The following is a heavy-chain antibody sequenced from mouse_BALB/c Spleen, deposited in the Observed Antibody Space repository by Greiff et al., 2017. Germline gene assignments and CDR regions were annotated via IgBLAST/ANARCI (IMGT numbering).Heavy chain of an antibody. CDR1: GYTFTSYW. CDR3: ARSRSSLYAMDY. J-gene: IGHJ4*01. Sequence: VQLQQSGAELAKPGASVKMSCKASGYTFTSYWMHWVKQRPGQGLEWIGYINPSTGYTEYNQKFKDKATLTADKSSSTAYMQLSSLTSEDSAVYYCARSRSSLYAMDYWGQGTSVTVSS. V-gene: IGHV1-7*01. CDR2: INPSTGYT.